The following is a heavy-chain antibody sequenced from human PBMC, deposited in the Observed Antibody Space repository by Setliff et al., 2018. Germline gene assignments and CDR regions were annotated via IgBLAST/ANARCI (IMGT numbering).Heavy chain of an antibody. D-gene: IGHD2-2*03. CDR3: ARDGYCSSTSCPGWFDP. CDR1: GFSISNYW. V-gene: IGHV3-7*01. Sequence: GGSLRLSCVASGFSISNYWMAWVRQAPGKGLEWVADIRQDATNKYYVDSVEGRFTISRDNSKNTLYLQMNSLRAEDTAVYYCARDGYCSSTSCPGWFDPWGQGTLVTVS. CDR2: IRQDATNK. J-gene: IGHJ5*02.